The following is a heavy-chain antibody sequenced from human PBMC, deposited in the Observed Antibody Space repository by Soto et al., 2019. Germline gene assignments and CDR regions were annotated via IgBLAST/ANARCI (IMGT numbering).Heavy chain of an antibody. CDR2: IYYSGST. D-gene: IGHD2-2*02. Sequence: QLQLQQSGPGLVKPSETLSLTCTVSGCSISSSSYYWGWIRQPPGKGLEWIGSIYYSGSTYYNPVLKSRFTIPVATPKNQFSLKLNSVTAADTAVYYCARLIPNWFDPWGQGTLVAVSS. V-gene: IGHV4-39*01. CDR3: ARLIPNWFDP. J-gene: IGHJ5*02. CDR1: GCSISSSSYY.